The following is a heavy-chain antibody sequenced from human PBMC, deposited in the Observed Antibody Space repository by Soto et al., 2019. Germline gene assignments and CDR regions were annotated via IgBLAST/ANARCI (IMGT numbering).Heavy chain of an antibody. J-gene: IGHJ4*02. CDR2: VYGSDTND. Sequence: SETLSLTCSVSGASLSAYRWSWIRQPPGKGLEWIAYVYGSDTNDNFNPSLKRRVTMSVDTSKNLFSLRLSSVTPADTAIYYCARDNMGSLDYWGQGTLVTVSS. CDR1: GASLSAYR. CDR3: ARDNMGSLDY. V-gene: IGHV4-59*01. D-gene: IGHD1-26*01.